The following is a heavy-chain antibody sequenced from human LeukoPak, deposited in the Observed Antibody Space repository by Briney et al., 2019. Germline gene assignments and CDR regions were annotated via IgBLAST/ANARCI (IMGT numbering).Heavy chain of an antibody. J-gene: IGHJ4*02. CDR3: ARDMVRGVFPFDY. CDR2: INPNSGGT. Sequence: ASVKVSCKASGYTFTGYYMHWVRQAPGQGLEWMGWINPNSGGTNYAQKFQGRVTMTRDTSISTAYMELSRLRSDDTAVYYCARDMVRGVFPFDYWGQGTLVTVSS. D-gene: IGHD3-10*01. CDR1: GYTFTGYY. V-gene: IGHV1-2*02.